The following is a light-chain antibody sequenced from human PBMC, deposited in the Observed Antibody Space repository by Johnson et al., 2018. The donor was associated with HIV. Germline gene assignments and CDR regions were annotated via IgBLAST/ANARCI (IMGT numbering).Light chain of an antibody. CDR1: VSNIESYF. Sequence: QAVLTQPPSVSAAPGQTVNISCSGNVSNIESYFVSWYQQLPGAAPTLLIYEDNKRPSGIPDRFSGSKSGATATLGITGLQTGDEADYYCGIWDASLSPLYVLGTGTTLTVL. V-gene: IGLV1-51*02. CDR3: GIWDASLSPLYV. J-gene: IGLJ1*01. CDR2: EDN.